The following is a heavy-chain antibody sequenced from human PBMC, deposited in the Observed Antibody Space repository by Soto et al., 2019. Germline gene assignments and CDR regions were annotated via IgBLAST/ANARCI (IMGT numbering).Heavy chain of an antibody. CDR3: AREGDDYCSGTRCFHYYGLDV. CDR2: IEYNAKNR. V-gene: IGHV3-33*05. CDR1: GFTFNSYG. J-gene: IGHJ6*02. D-gene: IGHD2-15*01. Sequence: QVQLVESGGGVVQPGTSLRLSCTASGFTFNSYGIHWVRQAPGKGLEGLALIEYNAKNRFYADSVKGRFSISRDNSRNTVYLQVNGLRAEDTAVYYCAREGDDYCSGTRCFHYYGLDVWGQGTTVIVSS.